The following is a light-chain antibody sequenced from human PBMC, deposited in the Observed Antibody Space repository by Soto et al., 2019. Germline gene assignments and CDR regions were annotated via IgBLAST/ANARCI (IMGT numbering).Light chain of an antibody. CDR3: QQRSNWPLT. Sequence: IALTQSPATLSLSPGDRATLSCRASQRVSSYLAWYQQRPGQAPRLLIYDASSRATGIPARFSGSGFGTDFTLTIASLEPEDFAVYNCQQRSNWPLTFXGGTKVDIK. CDR2: DAS. CDR1: QRVSSY. V-gene: IGKV3-11*01. J-gene: IGKJ4*01.